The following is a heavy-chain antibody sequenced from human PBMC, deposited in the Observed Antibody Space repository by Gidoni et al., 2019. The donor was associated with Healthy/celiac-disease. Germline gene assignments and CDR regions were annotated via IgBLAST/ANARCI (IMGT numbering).Heavy chain of an antibody. Sequence: QVQLRESGPGLVKPSETLSLTCAVSGYSISSGYYWGWIRQPPGKGLEWIGSIYHSGSTYYNPSLKSRVTISVDTSKNQFSLKLSSVTAADTAVYYCARVSDCGGDCFDYWGQGTLVTVSS. V-gene: IGHV4-38-2*01. CDR2: IYHSGST. CDR3: ARVSDCGGDCFDY. CDR1: GYSISSGYY. J-gene: IGHJ4*02. D-gene: IGHD2-21*01.